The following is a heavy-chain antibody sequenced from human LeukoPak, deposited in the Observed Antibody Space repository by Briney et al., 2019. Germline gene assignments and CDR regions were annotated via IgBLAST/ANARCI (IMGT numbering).Heavy chain of an antibody. J-gene: IGHJ4*02. CDR2: ISGSGGST. CDR3: AKDDARQSSWYSDYFDY. V-gene: IGHV3-23*01. Sequence: PGGSLRLSCAASGFTFSSYAMSWVRQAPGNGPEWVSAISGSGGSTYYADSVKGRFTISRDNSKNTLYLQMNSLRAEDTAVYYCAKDDARQSSWYSDYFDYWGQGTLVTVSS. D-gene: IGHD6-13*01. CDR1: GFTFSSYA.